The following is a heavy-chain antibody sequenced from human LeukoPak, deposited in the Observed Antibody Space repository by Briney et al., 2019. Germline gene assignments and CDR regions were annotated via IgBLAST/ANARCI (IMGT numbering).Heavy chain of an antibody. CDR3: ARDSTDGSDY. CDR1: GFTFSSYW. V-gene: IGHV3-74*01. CDR2: INSDGSNT. Sequence: GGSLRLSCAASGFTFSSYWMHWVRQAPGKGLVWVSCINSDGSNTSYADSVKSRFTSSRDNAKNTLYLQMNSLRAEDTAVYYCARDSTDGSDYWGQGTLVTVSS. J-gene: IGHJ4*02. D-gene: IGHD3-10*01.